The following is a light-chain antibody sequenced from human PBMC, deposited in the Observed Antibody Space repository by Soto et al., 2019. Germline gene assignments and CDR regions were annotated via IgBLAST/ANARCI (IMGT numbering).Light chain of an antibody. Sequence: IVFTPSPPPLSLSPGERATLSCRASQSVSISSLSWCQQTPGQAPRLLLYDTSTRGAGTPARFSGSGSGTDFFITIISLVPEEFSVYYCRQRYISPRVYTFGQGTNVDIK. J-gene: IGKJ2*01. CDR2: DTS. CDR1: QSVSISS. V-gene: IGKV3-11*01. CDR3: RQRYISPRVYT.